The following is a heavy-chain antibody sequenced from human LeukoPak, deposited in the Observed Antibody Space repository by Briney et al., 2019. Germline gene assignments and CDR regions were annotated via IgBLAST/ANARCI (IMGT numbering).Heavy chain of an antibody. D-gene: IGHD3-16*01. J-gene: IGHJ4*02. CDR2: IYLSGST. V-gene: IGHV4-38-2*02. CDR3: ARDRPSYDYVWGSPDDYFDY. CDR1: GYSISSGYY. Sequence: SETLSLTCSVSGYSISSGYYWGWIRQPPGKGLEWIGSIYLSGSTYSNPSLKNRVTISVDTSKNLFSLKLTSVTAADTAVYYCARDRPSYDYVWGSPDDYFDYWGQGTLVTVSS.